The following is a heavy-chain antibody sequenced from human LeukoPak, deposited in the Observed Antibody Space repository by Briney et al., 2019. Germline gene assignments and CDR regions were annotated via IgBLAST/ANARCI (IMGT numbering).Heavy chain of an antibody. V-gene: IGHV4-34*01. D-gene: IGHD2-2*01. CDR1: GGSSSGYY. Sequence: SETLSLTCAVYGGSSSGYYWSWIRQPPGKGLEWIGEINHSGSTNYNPSLKSRVTISVDTSKNQFSLKLSSVTAADTAVYYCARVPLGYCSSTSCYPPDYWGQGTLVTVSS. J-gene: IGHJ4*02. CDR3: ARVPLGYCSSTSCYPPDY. CDR2: INHSGST.